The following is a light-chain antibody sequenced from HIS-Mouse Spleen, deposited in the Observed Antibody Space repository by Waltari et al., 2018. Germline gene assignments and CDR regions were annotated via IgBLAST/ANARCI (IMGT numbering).Light chain of an antibody. Sequence: EIVMTQSPATLSVSPGERATLSCRASQSVSSNLAWYQQKPGQAPRLLIYGASTRATGSPARCSGSGSGTEFTLTISSMQSEDFAVYYCQQYNNWQFTFGPGTKVDIK. V-gene: IGKV3-15*01. CDR1: QSVSSN. J-gene: IGKJ3*01. CDR2: GAS. CDR3: QQYNNWQFT.